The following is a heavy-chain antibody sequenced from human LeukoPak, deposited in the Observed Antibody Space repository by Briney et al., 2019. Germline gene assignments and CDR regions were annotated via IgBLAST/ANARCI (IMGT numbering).Heavy chain of an antibody. V-gene: IGHV1-69*13. CDR3: ARAAHYDFWSGSFDY. CDR2: IIPIFGTA. Sequence: ASVKVSCKASGGTFSSYAISWVRQAPGQGLEWMGGIIPIFGTANYAQKFQGRVTITADESTSTAYMELSSLRSEDTAVYYCARAAHYDFWSGSFDYWGQGTLVTVCS. CDR1: GGTFSSYA. D-gene: IGHD3-3*01. J-gene: IGHJ4*02.